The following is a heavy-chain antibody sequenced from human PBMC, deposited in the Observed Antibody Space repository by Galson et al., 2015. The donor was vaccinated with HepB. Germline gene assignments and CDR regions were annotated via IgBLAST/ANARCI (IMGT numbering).Heavy chain of an antibody. CDR1: GYTFTSVG. CDR2: VSAYNGNT. CDR3: ARDGESAPAAFDY. V-gene: IGHV1-18*01. Sequence: SVKVSCKASGYTFTSVGIGWVRQAPGQGLEWMGWVSAYNGNTNYAQKPHGRVTMTTDTATSTAYMELRIKKAWDTAMYYCARDGESAPAAFDYWGQGTLVTVSS. J-gene: IGHJ4*02. D-gene: IGHD2-2*01.